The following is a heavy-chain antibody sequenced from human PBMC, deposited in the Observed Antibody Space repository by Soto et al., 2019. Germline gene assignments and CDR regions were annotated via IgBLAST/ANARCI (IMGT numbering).Heavy chain of an antibody. V-gene: IGHV3-23*01. J-gene: IGHJ4*02. CDR2: ISGSGGST. CDR3: AKWSQTYCGGDCYPDY. D-gene: IGHD2-21*02. CDR1: GFTFSSYG. Sequence: PGGSLRLSCAASGFTFSSYGMHWVRQAPGKGLEWVSAISGSGGSTYYADSVKGRFTISRDNSKNTLYLQMNSLRAEDTAVYYCAKWSQTYCGGDCYPDYWGQGTLVTVSS.